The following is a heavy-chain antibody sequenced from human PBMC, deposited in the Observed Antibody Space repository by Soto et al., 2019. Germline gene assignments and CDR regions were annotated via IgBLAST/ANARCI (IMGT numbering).Heavy chain of an antibody. CDR3: ARCLLRYFDWLLPYNWFDP. CDR1: GGSFSGYY. D-gene: IGHD3-9*01. V-gene: IGHV4-34*01. Sequence: PSETLSLTCAVYGGSFSGYYWSWIRQPPGKGLEWIGEINHSGSTNYNPSLKSRVTISVDTSKNQFSLKLSSVTAADTAVYYCARCLLRYFDWLLPYNWFDPWGQGTLVTVSS. J-gene: IGHJ5*02. CDR2: INHSGST.